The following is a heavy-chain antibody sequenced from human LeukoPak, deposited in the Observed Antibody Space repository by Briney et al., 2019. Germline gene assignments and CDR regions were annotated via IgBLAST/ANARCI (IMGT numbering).Heavy chain of an antibody. J-gene: IGHJ3*02. CDR3: ARGSIRITMMGAFDI. Sequence: ASVKVSCKASGYTFTSYDINWVRQAPGQGLEWMGWMNPNSGNTGYAQKFQGRVTMTRNTSISTAYMELSSLRSEDTAVYYCARGSIRITMMGAFDIWGQGTMVTVSS. V-gene: IGHV1-8*01. CDR2: MNPNSGNT. CDR1: GYTFTSYD. D-gene: IGHD3-22*01.